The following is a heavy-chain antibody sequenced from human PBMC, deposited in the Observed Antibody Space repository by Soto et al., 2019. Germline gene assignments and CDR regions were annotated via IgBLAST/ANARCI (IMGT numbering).Heavy chain of an antibody. D-gene: IGHD3-16*01. J-gene: IGHJ4*02. CDR1: GFTFSSYW. CDR2: ADYDASTT. Sequence: EVQLVESGGGLVQPGGSLRLSCAASGFTFSSYWMHWVRQAPGKGLVWVSRADYDASTTNYADSVKGRFTISRDNAKNTLYRQMNSLTAEDTAIYYCARVARGAWGVFENWGQGTLVTVSS. V-gene: IGHV3-74*01. CDR3: ARVARGAWGVFEN.